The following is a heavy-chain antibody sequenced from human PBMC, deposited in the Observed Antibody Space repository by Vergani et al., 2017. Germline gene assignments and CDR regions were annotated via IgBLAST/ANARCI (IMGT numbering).Heavy chain of an antibody. D-gene: IGHD3-10*02. Sequence: QVQLQQWGAGLLKPSDTLSLTCAVYGGSFSGYYWSWIRQPPGKGLEWIGEINHSGSTNYNPSLKSRVTISVDTSKNPFSLKLNSVTAADTAVYYCARRAICRGIFGFGVWGEGTTVTVSS. V-gene: IGHV4-34*01. CDR2: INHSGST. CDR1: GGSFSGYY. CDR3: ARRAICRGIFGFGV. J-gene: IGHJ6*04.